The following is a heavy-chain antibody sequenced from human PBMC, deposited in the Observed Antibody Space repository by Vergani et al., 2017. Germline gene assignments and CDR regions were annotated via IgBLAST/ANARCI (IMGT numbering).Heavy chain of an antibody. CDR3: VKGKGTFEN. Sequence: QVQLVETGGGVVQPGGSLRLYCATSGFSFNTYGAHWVRQAPGKGLEWVEFIRYDGSSRDYGESVKGRFTISRDNSKNMVYIQMNSLRPEDTAVYYCVKGKGTFENWGQGTLVTVSS. V-gene: IGHV3-30*02. J-gene: IGHJ4*02. CDR1: GFSFNTYG. CDR2: IRYDGSSR. D-gene: IGHD1-7*01.